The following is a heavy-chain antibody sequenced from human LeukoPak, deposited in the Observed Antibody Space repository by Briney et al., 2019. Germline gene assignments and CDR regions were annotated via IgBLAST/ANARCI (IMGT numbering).Heavy chain of an antibody. Sequence: SETLSLTCTVSAGSMSSHYWNWIWQPPGKGLEWIGYIYYSGSTNYNPSLKSRLTISVDTSKNQFSLKLSSVTAADTAVYYCARDPSSSGGWFDPWGQGTLVTVSS. J-gene: IGHJ5*02. CDR1: AGSMSSHY. V-gene: IGHV4-59*11. CDR2: IYYSGST. D-gene: IGHD6-6*01. CDR3: ARDPSSSGGWFDP.